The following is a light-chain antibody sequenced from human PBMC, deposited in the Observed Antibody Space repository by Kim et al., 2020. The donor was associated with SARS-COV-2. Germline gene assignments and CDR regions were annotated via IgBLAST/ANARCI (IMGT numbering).Light chain of an antibody. CDR2: DVS. CDR1: SSDVGGYNY. J-gene: IGLJ1*01. Sequence: GQSLTISCTGTSSDVGGYNYVSWYQQHPGKAPKLMIYDVSNRPSGVSNRFSGSKSGNTASLTISGLQAEDEADYYCSSYTSSSTSRFGTGTKVT. V-gene: IGLV2-14*03. CDR3: SSYTSSSTSR.